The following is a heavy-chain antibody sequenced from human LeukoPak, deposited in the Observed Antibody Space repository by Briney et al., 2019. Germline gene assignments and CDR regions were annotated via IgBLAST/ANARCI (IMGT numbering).Heavy chain of an antibody. D-gene: IGHD4-17*01. CDR3: AREWDDYGDHGGYYFDY. CDR2: ISADSGNT. CDR1: GYTFTRYG. Sequence: ASVKVSCKASGYTFTRYGISWVRQAPGQGREWMGWISADSGNTNYAQKLQGSVTMTTDTSPSTACIEQRSLRSDDTAVYYCAREWDDYGDHGGYYFDYWGQGTLVTVSS. J-gene: IGHJ4*02. V-gene: IGHV1-18*01.